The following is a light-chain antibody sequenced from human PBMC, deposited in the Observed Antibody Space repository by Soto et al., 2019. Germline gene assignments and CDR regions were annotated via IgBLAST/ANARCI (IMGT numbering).Light chain of an antibody. CDR3: QQYNDWPLYT. CDR1: QSVSSN. J-gene: IGKJ2*01. V-gene: IGKV3-15*01. Sequence: EIVMTQSPATLSVSPGERATLSCRASQSVSSNLAWYQQKPGQAPRLLIYGASTRATGIPARFSGSGSGTEFSLTISSLQSSDFAVYYCQQYNDWPLYTFGQGTKLAIK. CDR2: GAS.